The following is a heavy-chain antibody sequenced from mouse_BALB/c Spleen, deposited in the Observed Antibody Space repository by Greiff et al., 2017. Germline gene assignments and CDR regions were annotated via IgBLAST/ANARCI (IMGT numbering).Heavy chain of an antibody. Sequence: EVMLVESGGGLVKPGGSLKLSCAASGFTFSDYYMYWVRQTPEKRLEWVATISDGGSYTYYPDSVKGRFTISRDNAKNNLYLQMSSLKSEDTAMYYCASSYYYGSSYENAMDYWGQGTSVTVSS. CDR1: GFTFSDYY. V-gene: IGHV5-4*02. CDR3: ASSYYYGSSYENAMDY. D-gene: IGHD1-1*01. CDR2: ISDGGSYT. J-gene: IGHJ4*01.